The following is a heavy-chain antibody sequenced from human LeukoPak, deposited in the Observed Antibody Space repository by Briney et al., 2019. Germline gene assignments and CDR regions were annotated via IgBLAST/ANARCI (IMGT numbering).Heavy chain of an antibody. D-gene: IGHD2-15*01. Sequence: SETLSLTCAVYGGSFSGYYWSWIRQPPGEGLEWIGEINHGGSTNYNPSLKSRVTMSVDTSKNQVSLKVTSVTAADTAVYYCARGPHCSGGSCYSPAFDYWGQGTLVTVSS. CDR1: GGSFSGYY. CDR2: INHGGST. J-gene: IGHJ4*02. CDR3: ARGPHCSGGSCYSPAFDY. V-gene: IGHV4-34*01.